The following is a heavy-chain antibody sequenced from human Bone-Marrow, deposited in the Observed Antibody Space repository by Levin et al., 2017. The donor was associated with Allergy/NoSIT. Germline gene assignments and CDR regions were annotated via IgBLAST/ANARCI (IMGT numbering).Heavy chain of an antibody. V-gene: IGHV1-2*02. CDR2: INPNTGGN. J-gene: IGHJ4*02. D-gene: IGHD6-13*01. Sequence: ASVKVSCKTSGYTFTDYHIHWVRQAPGQGLEWVAWINPNTGGNKFAEKFQGRVTLTRDRSTSTVYMELNTLRSDDSAVYFCARAGYTSRWHTAAESYDYWGQGTLVTVSS. CDR3: ARAGYTSRWHTAAESYDY. CDR1: GYTFTDYH.